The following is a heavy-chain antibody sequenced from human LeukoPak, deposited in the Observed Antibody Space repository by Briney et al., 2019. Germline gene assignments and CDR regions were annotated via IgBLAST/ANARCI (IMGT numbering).Heavy chain of an antibody. CDR2: IKSKTDGGTT. Sequence: GGSLRLSCAASGFTFSNAWMSWVRQAPGKGLEWVGRIKSKTDGGTTDYAAPVKGRFTISRDDSKNTLYLQMNSLKTEDTAVYYCTTAPYDSSGYYLFYWGQGTLVTVSS. J-gene: IGHJ4*02. CDR3: TTAPYDSSGYYLFY. V-gene: IGHV3-15*01. D-gene: IGHD3-22*01. CDR1: GFTFSNAW.